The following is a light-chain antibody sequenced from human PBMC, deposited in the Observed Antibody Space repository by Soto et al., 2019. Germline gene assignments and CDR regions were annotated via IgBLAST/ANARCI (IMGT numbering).Light chain of an antibody. V-gene: IGKV1-5*01. Sequence: DIQMTQSPASLSSCVLDRVTITCRASQTISTWLAWYQQKPGKAPKLLIYDASSLQGGVPSRFSGSGSGTEFTLTISSLQPDDFATYYCQQYDSYSRTFGQGTKV. J-gene: IGKJ1*01. CDR3: QQYDSYSRT. CDR2: DAS. CDR1: QTISTW.